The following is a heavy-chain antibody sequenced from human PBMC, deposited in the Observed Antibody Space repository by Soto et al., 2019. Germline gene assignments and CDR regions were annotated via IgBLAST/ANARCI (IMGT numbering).Heavy chain of an antibody. Sequence: EVHLVESGGGLVKPGGSLRLSCAASAFTFSTYSMYWVRQAPGKGLEWVSSISSSSSSIYYAESLRGRFTISRDTAKNSLYLQMSSLRAEDTAMYYCAKDNGYDAATLDYWGQGTLVTVSS. D-gene: IGHD5-12*01. CDR2: ISSSSSSI. V-gene: IGHV3-21*01. CDR3: AKDNGYDAATLDY. CDR1: AFTFSTYS. J-gene: IGHJ4*02.